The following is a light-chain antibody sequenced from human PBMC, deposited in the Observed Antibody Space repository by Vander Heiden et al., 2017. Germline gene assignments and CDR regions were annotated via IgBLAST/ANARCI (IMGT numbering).Light chain of an antibody. CDR3: QQRSNWPLT. CDR1: QSVSSY. V-gene: IGKV3-11*01. CDR2: DAS. Sequence: EMGLTHSPPTLSLSPGERATLSCRASQSVSSYLAWYQQKPGQAPRLLIYDASNRATGIPARVSGSGSGTDFTLTISSLEPEDFAIYYCQQRSNWPLTFGGGTKVEIK. J-gene: IGKJ4*01.